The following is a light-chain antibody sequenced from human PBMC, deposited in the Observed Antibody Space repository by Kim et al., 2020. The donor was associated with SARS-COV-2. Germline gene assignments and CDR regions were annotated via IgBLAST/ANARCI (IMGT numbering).Light chain of an antibody. CDR3: HAWDSSAGV. CDR1: KLGDKY. V-gene: IGLV3-1*01. J-gene: IGLJ3*02. CDR2: HDS. Sequence: SYELTQPPSVSVSPGQTASITCSGDKLGDKYACWYQQKPGQSPVLVIYHDSKRPSGIPERFSGSNSGNTATLTISGTQAMDEAEYYCHAWDSSAGVFGGG.